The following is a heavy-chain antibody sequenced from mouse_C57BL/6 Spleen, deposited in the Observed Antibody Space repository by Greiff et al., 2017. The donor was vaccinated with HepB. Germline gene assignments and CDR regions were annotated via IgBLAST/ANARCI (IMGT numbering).Heavy chain of an antibody. CDR1: GYTFTSYW. CDR3: TRGTLLGNVDY. CDR2: IYPGSGST. V-gene: IGHV1-55*01. D-gene: IGHD3-3*01. Sequence: QVQLQQSGAELVKPGASVKMSCKASGYTFTSYWITWVKQRPGQGLEWIGDIYPGSGSTNYNQKFKGKAILTADKSSSTAYMELSSLTSEDSAVYYCTRGTLLGNVDYWGQGTTLTVSS. J-gene: IGHJ2*01.